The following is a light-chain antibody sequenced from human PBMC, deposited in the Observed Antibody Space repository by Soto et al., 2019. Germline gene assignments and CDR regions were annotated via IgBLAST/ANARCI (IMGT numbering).Light chain of an antibody. CDR2: GNS. CDR3: QSYDSSLRKV. Sequence: QSVLTHPPSVSVAPGQRVTISCTGSSSNIGAGYDVHWYQQLPGTAPKLLIYGNSNPPSGVPDRFSGSKSGTSASLAITGLQAEDEADYYCQSYDSSLRKVFGGGTKLTVL. J-gene: IGLJ3*02. V-gene: IGLV1-40*01. CDR1: SSNIGAGYD.